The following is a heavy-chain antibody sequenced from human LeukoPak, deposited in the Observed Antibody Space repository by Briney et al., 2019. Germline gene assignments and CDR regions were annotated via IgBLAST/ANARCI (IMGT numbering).Heavy chain of an antibody. J-gene: IGHJ4*02. CDR1: PFTFSSYG. D-gene: IGHD6-19*01. V-gene: IGHV3-30*02. CDR2: IQYDGSNQ. Sequence: GGSLRLSCAASPFTFSSYGMHWVRQAPGKGLEWVAYIQYDGSNQQYADSVKGRFTISRDNSKSTLLLQMNSLRAEDTAVYYCAKVRWDNSGWYYLDSWGQGTLVTVSS. CDR3: AKVRWDNSGWYYLDS.